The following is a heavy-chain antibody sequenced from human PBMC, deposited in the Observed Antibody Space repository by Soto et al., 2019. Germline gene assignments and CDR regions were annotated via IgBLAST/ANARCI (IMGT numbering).Heavy chain of an antibody. V-gene: IGHV3-33*01. CDR2: IWYDGSNK. CDR3: ARDIYVLRFLEWVPGDSYYYYGMDV. CDR1: GFTFSSYG. Sequence: GGSLRLSCAASGFTFSSYGMHWVRQAPGKGLEWVAVIWYDGSNKYYADSVKGRFTISRDNSKNTLYLQMNSLRAEDTAVYYCARDIYVLRFLEWVPGDSYYYYGMDVWGQGTTVTVSS. J-gene: IGHJ6*02. D-gene: IGHD3-3*01.